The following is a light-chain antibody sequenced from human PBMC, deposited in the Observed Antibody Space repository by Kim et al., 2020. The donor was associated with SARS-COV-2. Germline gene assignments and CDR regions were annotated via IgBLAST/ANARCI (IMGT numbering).Light chain of an antibody. CDR3: SSYTRSNIVV. Sequence: QSALTQPASVSGSPGQSITVSCTGTSGDIGGYTYVSWYQQHPGKAPKLIIYDVTNRPSGVSNRFSGSKSGNTASLTISGLQTEDEADYYCSSYTRSNIVVFGGGTKVTVL. CDR1: SGDIGGYTY. V-gene: IGLV2-14*03. J-gene: IGLJ2*01. CDR2: DVT.